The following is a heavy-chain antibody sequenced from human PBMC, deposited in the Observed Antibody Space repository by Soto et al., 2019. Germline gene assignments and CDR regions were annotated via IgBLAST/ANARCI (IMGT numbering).Heavy chain of an antibody. V-gene: IGHV3-7*01. CDR2: IKGDGSEK. Sequence: SLRLSCVASGFTFSSYWMSWVRQAPGKGLEWVANIKGDGSEKKYVDSVKGRFTISRDNANNLVYLQMNSLRAEDTALYYCGRDEVRNGVGVWGQGTTVTVSS. CDR1: GFTFSSYW. J-gene: IGHJ6*02. CDR3: GRDEVRNGVGV.